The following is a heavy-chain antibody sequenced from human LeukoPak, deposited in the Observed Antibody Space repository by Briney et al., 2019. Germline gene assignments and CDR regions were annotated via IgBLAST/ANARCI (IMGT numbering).Heavy chain of an antibody. J-gene: IGHJ4*02. CDR1: GFSLSSYA. D-gene: IGHD2-15*01. V-gene: IGHV3-23*01. CDR3: AKAPVTSCRGAFCYPFDS. Sequence: GGSLRLSCTVSGFSLSSYAMSWVRRAPGKGLEWVSATSSSDAGKYYADSVRGRFTISRDNSRNTMYLQMNSLRTEDAAVYYCAKAPVTSCRGAFCYPFDSWGQGTVVTVSS. CDR2: TSSSDAGK.